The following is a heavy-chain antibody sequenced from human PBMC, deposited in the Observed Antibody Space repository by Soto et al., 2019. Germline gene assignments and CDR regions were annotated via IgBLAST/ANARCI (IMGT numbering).Heavy chain of an antibody. CDR2: ISYDGSNK. V-gene: IGHV3-30-3*01. J-gene: IGHJ4*02. D-gene: IGHD5-18*01. CDR1: GFTFSSYA. CDR3: ARERIQLWGPLDY. Sequence: GGSLRLSCAASGFTFSSYAMHWVRQAPGKGLEWVAVISYDGSNKYYADSVKGRFTISRDNSKNTLYLQMNSLRAEDTAVYYCARERIQLWGPLDYWGQVTLVTVSS.